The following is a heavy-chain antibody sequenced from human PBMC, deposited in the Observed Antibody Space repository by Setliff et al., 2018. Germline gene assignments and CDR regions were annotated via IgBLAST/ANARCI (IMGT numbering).Heavy chain of an antibody. CDR1: GGSISSSTFY. J-gene: IGHJ2*01. D-gene: IGHD6-6*01. CDR3: ARNPDFLQYSFDL. CDR2: INYYGSIFNDGTTYST. V-gene: IGHV4-39*07. Sequence: SETLSLTCTVSGGSISSSTFYWGWIRQPPGKGLEWIGSINYYGSIFNDGTTYSTYYNPSLKSRVTISIDTSKSQFSLKLSSVTAADTALYYCARNPDFLQYSFDLWGRGTLVTVS.